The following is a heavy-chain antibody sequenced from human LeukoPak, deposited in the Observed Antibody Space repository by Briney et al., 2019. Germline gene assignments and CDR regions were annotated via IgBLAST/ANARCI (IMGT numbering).Heavy chain of an antibody. CDR1: GFTLTIYW. J-gene: IGHJ3*02. V-gene: IGHV3-74*01. Sequence: GGSLRLSCAASGFTLTIYWMHWVRQAPGKGLVWVSRINSDGKITTYADSVKGRLTISGDYAKNTLYLQMNSLRAEDTAVYYCARDSGHDAFDIWGQGTTVTVSS. CDR2: INSDGKIT. CDR3: ARDSGHDAFDI.